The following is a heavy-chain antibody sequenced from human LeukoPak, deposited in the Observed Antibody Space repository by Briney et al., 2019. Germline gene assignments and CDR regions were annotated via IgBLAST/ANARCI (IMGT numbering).Heavy chain of an antibody. CDR1: GYTLTELS. CDR3: ATWYSSSWSPFDY. CDR2: FDPEDGET. J-gene: IGHJ4*02. Sequence: EASVKVSCKVSGYTLTELSMHWVRQAPGKGIEWMGGFDPEDGETIYAQKFQGRVTMTEDTSTDTAYMELSSLRSEDTAVYYCATWYSSSWSPFDYWGQGTLVTVSS. D-gene: IGHD6-13*01. V-gene: IGHV1-24*01.